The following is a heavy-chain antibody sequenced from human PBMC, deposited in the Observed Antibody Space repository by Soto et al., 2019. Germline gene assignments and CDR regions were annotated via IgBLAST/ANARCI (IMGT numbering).Heavy chain of an antibody. CDR1: GYTFTSYA. J-gene: IGHJ4*02. D-gene: IGHD2-15*01. CDR2: INAGNGNT. CDR3: ARDIGYCSGGSCYYFDY. V-gene: IGHV1-3*01. Sequence: ASVKVSCKASGYTFTSYAMHWVRQAPGQRLEWMGWINAGNGNTKYSQKFQGRVTITRDTSASTAYMELSSLRSEDTAVYYCARDIGYCSGGSCYYFDYWGQGTLVTVSS.